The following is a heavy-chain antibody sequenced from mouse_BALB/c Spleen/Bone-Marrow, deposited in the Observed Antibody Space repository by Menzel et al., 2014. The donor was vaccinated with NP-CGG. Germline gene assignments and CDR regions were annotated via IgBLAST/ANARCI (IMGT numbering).Heavy chain of an antibody. V-gene: IGHV5-6-4*01. CDR2: ISSGGSYT. D-gene: IGHD2-14*01. CDR3: TRSYYRYDEEAWFAY. Sequence: EVKLVESGGGLVKPGGSLKLSCAASGFTLSSYTMSWVRQTPEKRLEWVATISSGGSYTYYPDSVKGRFTISRDNAKNTLYLQMSSLKSEDTAMYYCTRSYYRYDEEAWFAYWGQGTLVTVSA. CDR1: GFTLSSYT. J-gene: IGHJ3*01.